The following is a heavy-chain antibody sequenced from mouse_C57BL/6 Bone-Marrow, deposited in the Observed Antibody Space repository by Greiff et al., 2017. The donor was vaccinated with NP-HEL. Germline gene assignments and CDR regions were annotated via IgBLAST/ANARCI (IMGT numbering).Heavy chain of an antibody. CDR3: AGDRSDYYGSSYRYFDV. CDR2: ITHSGET. J-gene: IGHJ1*03. V-gene: IGHV12-3*01. D-gene: IGHD1-1*01. Sequence: ESGPGLVKPSQSLFLICSITCFPITSGYYWIWIRQSPGKPLEWMGYITHSGETFSNPSLQSPIHTTSETTKNQFFLQLNAVTTEDTAMYYCAGDRSDYYGSSYRYFDVWGTGTTVTVSS. CDR1: CFPITSGYY.